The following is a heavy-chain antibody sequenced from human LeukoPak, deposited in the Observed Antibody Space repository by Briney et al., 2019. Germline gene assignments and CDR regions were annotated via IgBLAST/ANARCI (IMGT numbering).Heavy chain of an antibody. D-gene: IGHD5-18*01. CDR3: AREGDPYSYGYFDY. CDR2: INPNGGGT. V-gene: IGHV1-2*02. Sequence: GASVKVSCKASGYTFTGYYMHWVRQAPGQGLEWMGWINPNGGGTNYAQKFQGRVTMTTDTSTSTAYMELRSLRSDDTAVYYCAREGDPYSYGYFDYWGQGTLVTVSS. CDR1: GYTFTGYY. J-gene: IGHJ4*02.